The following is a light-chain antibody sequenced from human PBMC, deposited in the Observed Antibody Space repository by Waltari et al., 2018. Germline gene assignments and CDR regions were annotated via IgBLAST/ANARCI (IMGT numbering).Light chain of an antibody. J-gene: IGLJ2*01. CDR3: QSYDSSLSDVV. Sequence: QSVLTQPPSVSGAPGPRVTIPCTGSSSNFGSGYDVHWYQQLPGTPPKPLIYHNTNRPSGVPDRFSGSKSGTSASLAITGLQAEDEADYYCQSYDSSLSDVVFGGGTKLTVL. CDR2: HNT. V-gene: IGLV1-40*01. CDR1: SSNFGSGYD.